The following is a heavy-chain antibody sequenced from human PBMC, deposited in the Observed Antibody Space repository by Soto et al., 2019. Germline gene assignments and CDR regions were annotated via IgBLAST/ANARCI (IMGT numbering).Heavy chain of an antibody. Sequence: GGSLRLSCEASGFIFSSYAMNWVRQAPGKGLQWVSSITGSSDYTSYIASVKGRFTISRDNSKNTLYLHMNSLRAEDTAVYFCAKEQTTGAHYALDYWSQGTLVTVSS. CDR3: AKEQTTGAHYALDY. J-gene: IGHJ4*02. D-gene: IGHD2-8*02. CDR1: GFIFSSYA. V-gene: IGHV3-23*01. CDR2: ITGSSDYT.